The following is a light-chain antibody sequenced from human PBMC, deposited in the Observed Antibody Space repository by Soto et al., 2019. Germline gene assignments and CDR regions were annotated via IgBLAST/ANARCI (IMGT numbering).Light chain of an antibody. CDR2: EVT. J-gene: IGLJ2*01. V-gene: IGLV2-14*01. CDR3: SSYRSGSPLEV. Sequence: QSALTQPASVSGSPGQSITISCTGTSSDIGGYNYVSWYQQHPGKAPKLMIYEVTHRPSGISDRFSGSKSGNTASLTISGLQAEDEADYYCSSYRSGSPLEVFGGGTKLTVL. CDR1: SSDIGGYNY.